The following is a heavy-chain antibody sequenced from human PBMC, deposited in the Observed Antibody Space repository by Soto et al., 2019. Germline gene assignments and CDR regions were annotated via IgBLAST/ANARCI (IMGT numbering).Heavy chain of an antibody. CDR3: VRYCSTTLCNGVATRTFDY. CDR1: RFTFSTYE. V-gene: IGHV3-48*03. CDR2: ISSSGSTV. J-gene: IGHJ4*02. D-gene: IGHD2-2*01. Sequence: GGSLRLSCAASRFTFSTYEMRWVRQAPGKGLEWVSYISSSGSTVYYADSVKGRFTISRDNTRNSLYLQMNSLRDEDTALYYCVRYCSTTLCNGVATRTFDYWGQGTLVTVSS.